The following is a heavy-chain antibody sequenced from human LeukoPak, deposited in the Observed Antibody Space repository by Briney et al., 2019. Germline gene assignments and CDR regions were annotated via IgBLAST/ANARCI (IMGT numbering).Heavy chain of an antibody. CDR2: INHRGST. V-gene: IGHV4-34*01. Sequence: PSETLSLTRAVCGGSFRGHYWSWIPQPPGKGLQWIGEINHRGSTNYNPSLKGRVTISVDTSKNQFSLKLSSVTAADTAVYYYEKGRQGHYWGQGTLVTVSS. J-gene: IGHJ4*02. CDR1: GGSFRGHY. CDR3: EKGRQGHY.